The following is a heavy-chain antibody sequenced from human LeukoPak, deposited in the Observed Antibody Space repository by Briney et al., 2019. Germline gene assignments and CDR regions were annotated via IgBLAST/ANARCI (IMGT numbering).Heavy chain of an antibody. Sequence: GGSLRLSCAASGLTVGINYMSWVRQAPGKGLEWVSFMYADGSTDYADSVKGRFTISRDNAKNSLYLLMNSLRAEDTAVYYCARDPLFTHGFDIWGQGTMVTVSS. CDR3: ARDPLFTHGFDI. D-gene: IGHD2-21*01. CDR2: MYADGST. V-gene: IGHV3-53*01. CDR1: GLTVGINY. J-gene: IGHJ3*02.